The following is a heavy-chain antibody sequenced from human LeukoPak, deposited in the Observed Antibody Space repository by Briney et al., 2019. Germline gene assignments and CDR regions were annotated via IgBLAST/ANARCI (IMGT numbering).Heavy chain of an antibody. CDR2: INSDGSST. Sequence: GGSLRLSCAASGFTFNNAWMHWVRQAPGKGLVWVSRINSDGSSTGYADPVKGRFTISRDNAKNMLYLQMNSLRAEDTAVYYCARGSPNWFDPWGQGTLVTVSS. CDR3: ARGSPNWFDP. J-gene: IGHJ5*02. V-gene: IGHV3-74*01. CDR1: GFTFNNAW.